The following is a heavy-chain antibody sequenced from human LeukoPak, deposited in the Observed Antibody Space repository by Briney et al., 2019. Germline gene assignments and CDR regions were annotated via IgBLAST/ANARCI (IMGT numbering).Heavy chain of an antibody. V-gene: IGHV4-59*08. Sequence: SETLSLTCTVSGGSISSYYWSWIRQPPGKGLEWIGYIYYSGSTNYNPSLKSRVTISVDTSKNQFSLKLSSVTAADTAVYYCARHSYSSSGDWFDPWGQGTLVAVSS. CDR2: IYYSGST. CDR3: ARHSYSSSGDWFDP. D-gene: IGHD6-13*01. J-gene: IGHJ5*02. CDR1: GGSISSYY.